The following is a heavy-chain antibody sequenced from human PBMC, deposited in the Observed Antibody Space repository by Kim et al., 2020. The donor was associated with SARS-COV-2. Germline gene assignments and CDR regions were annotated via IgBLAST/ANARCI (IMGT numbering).Heavy chain of an antibody. Sequence: ASVKVSCKASGYFFTAYTIHWVRQAPGQRLEWMGWINAGNGNTEYSQKFHGRITITRDTAATTGYMEVSSLRSEDTAVYYCARSPAPEYTSGGYPQYYFDYWGQGTLVTVSS. V-gene: IGHV1-3*01. D-gene: IGHD6-19*01. J-gene: IGHJ4*02. CDR2: INAGNGNT. CDR1: GYFFTAYT. CDR3: ARSPAPEYTSGGYPQYYFDY.